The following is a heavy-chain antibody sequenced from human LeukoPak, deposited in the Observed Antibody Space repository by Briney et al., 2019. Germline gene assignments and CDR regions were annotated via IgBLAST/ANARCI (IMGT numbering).Heavy chain of an antibody. D-gene: IGHD3-10*01. CDR3: ARGVTMVRGVIITGMIWFDP. V-gene: IGHV1-18*04. J-gene: IGHJ5*02. Sequence: ASVKVSCKASGYTFTSYGISWVRQAPGQGLECMGWISAYNGNTNYAQKLQGRVTMTTDTSTSTAYIELRSLRSDDTAVYYCARGVTMVRGVIITGMIWFDPWGQGTLVTVSS. CDR1: GYTFTSYG. CDR2: ISAYNGNT.